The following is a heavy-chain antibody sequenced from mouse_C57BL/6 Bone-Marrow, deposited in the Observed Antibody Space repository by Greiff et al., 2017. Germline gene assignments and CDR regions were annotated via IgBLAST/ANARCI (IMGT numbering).Heavy chain of an antibody. CDR3: ARGGYSNYVDAMDY. CDR1: GYTFTSYW. Sequence: QVELQQPGAELVKPGASVKLSCKASGYTFTSYWMHWVKQRPGQGLEWIGMIHPNSGSTNYNEKFTSKATLTVDKSSSTAYMQLSSLTSEDSAVYFCARGGYSNYVDAMDYWGQGTSVTVSS. V-gene: IGHV1-64*01. D-gene: IGHD2-5*01. J-gene: IGHJ4*01. CDR2: IHPNSGST.